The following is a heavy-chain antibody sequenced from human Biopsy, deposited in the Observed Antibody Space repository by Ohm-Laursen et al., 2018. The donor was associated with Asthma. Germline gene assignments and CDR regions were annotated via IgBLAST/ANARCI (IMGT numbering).Heavy chain of an antibody. V-gene: IGHV3-30*03. CDR2: LSYNGNNK. CDR3: ARGDWYGSASNGY. D-gene: IGHD6-6*01. Sequence: SLRLSCAATGFILSNYDMHWVRQAPGRGLEWVAVLSYNGNNKYYADSVRGRFTISRDNSENTPYLQMNSLRVEDTAVYYCARGDWYGSASNGYWGQGTLVTVSA. CDR1: GFILSNYD. J-gene: IGHJ4*02.